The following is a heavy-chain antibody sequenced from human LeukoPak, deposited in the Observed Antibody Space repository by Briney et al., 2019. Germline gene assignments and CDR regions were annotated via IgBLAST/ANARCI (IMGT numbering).Heavy chain of an antibody. V-gene: IGHV3-7*03. J-gene: IGHJ6*02. CDR1: GFTFSGYW. Sequence: GGSLRLSCAASGFTFSGYWMSWLRQAPGKGLEWVANIKQDGGEKYYVDSVKGRFTISRDNAKNSLYLQMNSLRAEDTAVYHCAKGRKSYYYGMDVWGQGTTVTVSS. CDR3: AKGRKSYYYGMDV. CDR2: IKQDGGEK.